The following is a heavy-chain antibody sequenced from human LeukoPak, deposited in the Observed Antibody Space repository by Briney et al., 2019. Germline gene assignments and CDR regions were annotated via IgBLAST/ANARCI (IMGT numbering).Heavy chain of an antibody. J-gene: IGHJ4*02. Sequence: HPGGSLRLSCAVSGFSFNSFWMSWVRQAPGRGLEWVANIHPEGNEKYHVESVKGRFTISRDNTKNLLFLQMNGLRVEDTAVYYCARGDAFSGDHWGQGTLVTVSS. V-gene: IGHV3-7*04. CDR2: IHPEGNEK. CDR3: ARGDAFSGDH. CDR1: GFSFNSFW.